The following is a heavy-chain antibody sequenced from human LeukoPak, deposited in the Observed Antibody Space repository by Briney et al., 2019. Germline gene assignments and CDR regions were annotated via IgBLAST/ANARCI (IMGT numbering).Heavy chain of an antibody. CDR1: GFTFSNYG. D-gene: IGHD2-21*02. V-gene: IGHV3-33*01. CDR2: IWYDGSNK. CDR3: ARDGPSYCGGDCSYFDY. Sequence: GGSLRLSCAASGFTFSNYGMHWVRQAPGKGLEWVAVIWYDGSNKYYADSVKGRFTISRDNSKNTLYLQMNSLRAEDTAVYYCARDGPSYCGGDCSYFDYWGQGTLVTVSS. J-gene: IGHJ4*02.